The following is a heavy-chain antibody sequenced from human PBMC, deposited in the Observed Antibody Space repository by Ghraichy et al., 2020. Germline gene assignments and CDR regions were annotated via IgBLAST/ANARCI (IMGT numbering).Heavy chain of an antibody. CDR3: ARRGDILTGPFDY. CDR1: GGSISSRSYY. J-gene: IGHJ4*02. Sequence: SETLSLTCTVSGGSISSRSYYWGWIRQPPGKGLEWIGSIYYSGSTYYNPSLKSRVTISVDTSKNQFSLKLSSVTATDTAVYYCARRGDILTGPFDYWGQGTLVTVSS. V-gene: IGHV4-39*01. D-gene: IGHD3-9*01. CDR2: IYYSGST.